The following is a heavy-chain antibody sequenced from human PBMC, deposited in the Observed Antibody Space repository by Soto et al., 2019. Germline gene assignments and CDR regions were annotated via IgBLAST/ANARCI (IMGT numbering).Heavy chain of an antibody. D-gene: IGHD2-2*01. V-gene: IGHV4-39*01. Sequence: PSETLSLTCTVSGGSISSSSYYWGWIRQPPGKGLEWIGSIYYSGSTYYNPSLKSRVTISVDTSKNQFSLKLSSVTAADTAVYYCASPPGHCSSTSCYFDYWGQGTLVTVSS. CDR2: IYYSGST. CDR3: ASPPGHCSSTSCYFDY. CDR1: GGSISSSSYY. J-gene: IGHJ4*02.